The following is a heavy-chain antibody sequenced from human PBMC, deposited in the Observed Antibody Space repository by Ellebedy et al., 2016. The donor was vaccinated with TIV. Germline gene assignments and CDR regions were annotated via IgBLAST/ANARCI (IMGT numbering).Heavy chain of an antibody. Sequence: AASVKVSCKASGYTFSNYFMHWVRQAPGQGLEWMGIINPDSGSTTYAQKLQGRLTMTRDTSTSTVYMELSSLRSEDTAVYYCARARSSSWLHTPDYWGQGLLVTVSS. J-gene: IGHJ4*02. V-gene: IGHV1-46*04. CDR2: INPDSGST. CDR3: ARARSSSWLHTPDY. D-gene: IGHD6-13*01. CDR1: GYTFSNYF.